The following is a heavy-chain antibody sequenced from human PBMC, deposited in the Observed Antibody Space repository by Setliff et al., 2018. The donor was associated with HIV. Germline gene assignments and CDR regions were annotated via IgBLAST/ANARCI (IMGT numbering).Heavy chain of an antibody. D-gene: IGHD2-8*01. V-gene: IGHV4-39*01. Sequence: PSETRSLTCSVSGGSISSSTYYWGWIRQPPGKGLEWIGDIFYTGNTYYNPSLKSRVAISVDTSENQFSLKLNSVTAADTAVYYCARRGRDGVLIVFATGFDPWGQGTLVTVSS. CDR1: GGSISSSTYY. CDR3: ARRGRDGVLIVFATGFDP. CDR2: IFYTGNT. J-gene: IGHJ5*02.